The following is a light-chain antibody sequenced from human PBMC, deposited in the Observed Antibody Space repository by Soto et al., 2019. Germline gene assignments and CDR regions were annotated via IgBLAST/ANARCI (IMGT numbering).Light chain of an antibody. CDR2: GGP. CDR3: QQYGSLPRT. CDR1: QSVSSRY. V-gene: IGKV3-20*01. Sequence: EIVLTQSPGTLSLSPGERATLSFSASQSVSSRYLDWSQQKPGQAPRLLIYGGPSRATGITDRFSGSGFGTDFTLTISRLEPEDFAVYYCQQYGSLPRTFGQGTKVDIK. J-gene: IGKJ1*01.